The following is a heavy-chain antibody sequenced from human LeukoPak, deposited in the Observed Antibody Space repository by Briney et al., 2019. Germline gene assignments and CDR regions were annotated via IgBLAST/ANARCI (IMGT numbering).Heavy chain of an antibody. CDR2: ISGSGGST. J-gene: IGHJ6*03. CDR3: AKGSITIFGVVIMGGWDYYYYMDV. CDR1: GFTFSSYA. V-gene: IGHV3-23*01. D-gene: IGHD3-3*01. Sequence: GGSLRLSCAASGFTFSSYAMSWVRQAPGKGLEWVSAISGSGGSTFYADSVKGRFTISRDNSKNTLYLQMNSLRAEDTAVYYCAKGSITIFGVVIMGGWDYYYYMDVWGKGTTVTVSS.